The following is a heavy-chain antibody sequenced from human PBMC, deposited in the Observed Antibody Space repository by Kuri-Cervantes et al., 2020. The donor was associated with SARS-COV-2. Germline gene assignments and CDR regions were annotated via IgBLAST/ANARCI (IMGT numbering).Heavy chain of an antibody. J-gene: IGHJ6*02. CDR3: ARRIAAAGYYYYYGMDV. Sequence: ASVKVSCKASGYTFTSYGISWVRQAPGQGLEWMGWISAYNGNTNYAQKPQGRVTMTTDTSTSTAYMELRSLRSDDTAVYYCARRIAAAGYYYYYGMDVWGQRTTVTVSS. D-gene: IGHD6-13*01. CDR1: GYTFTSYG. V-gene: IGHV1-18*04. CDR2: ISAYNGNT.